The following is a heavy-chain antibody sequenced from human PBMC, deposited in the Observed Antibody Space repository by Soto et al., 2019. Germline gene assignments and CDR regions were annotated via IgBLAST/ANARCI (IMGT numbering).Heavy chain of an antibody. J-gene: IGHJ6*02. CDR3: ARGHSSGRYSYEDYYGIDV. CDR1: GGSFSGYY. D-gene: IGHD6-19*01. Sequence: SETLSLTCAVYGGSFSGYYWSWIRQPPGKGLEWIGEINHSGSTNYNPSLKSRVTISVDTSKNQFSLKLSSVTAADTAVYYCARGHSSGRYSYEDYYGIDVCGQRTTVTVSS. CDR2: INHSGST. V-gene: IGHV4-34*01.